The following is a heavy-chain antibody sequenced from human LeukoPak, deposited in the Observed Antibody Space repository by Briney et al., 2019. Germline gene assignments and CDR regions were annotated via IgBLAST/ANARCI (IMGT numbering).Heavy chain of an antibody. CDR3: ARESVRGIVVFSRYYFDY. CDR1: GGSFSGYY. D-gene: IGHD3-22*01. V-gene: IGHV4-34*01. Sequence: SETLSLTCAVYGGSFSGYYWSWIRQPPGKGLEWIGEINHSGSTNYNPSLKSRVTISVDTSKNQFSLELSSVTAADTAVYYCARESVRGIVVFSRYYFDYWGQGTLVTVSS. CDR2: INHSGST. J-gene: IGHJ4*02.